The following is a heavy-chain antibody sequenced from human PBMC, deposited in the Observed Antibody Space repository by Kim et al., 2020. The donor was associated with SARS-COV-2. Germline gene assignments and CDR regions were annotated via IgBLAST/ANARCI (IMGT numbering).Heavy chain of an antibody. Sequence: RFTISRDNSKNTLYLQMNSLRAEDTAVYYCAKDLPRDYQQWLVRLGSFDYWGQGTLVTVSS. V-gene: IGHV3-23*01. J-gene: IGHJ4*02. D-gene: IGHD6-19*01. CDR3: AKDLPRDYQQWLVRLGSFDY.